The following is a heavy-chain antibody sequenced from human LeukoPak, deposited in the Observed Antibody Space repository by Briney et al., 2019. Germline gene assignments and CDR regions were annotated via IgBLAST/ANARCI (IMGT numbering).Heavy chain of an antibody. Sequence: SETLSLTCTVSGGSISSYYWSWIRQPPGKGLEWIGYIYYSGNTNYNPSLKSRVTISVDTSKNQFSLKLSSVTAADTAVYYCARQRDYYGSGSTLTKYSYYYYYYGMDVWGQGTTVTVSS. D-gene: IGHD3-10*01. CDR2: IYYSGNT. V-gene: IGHV4-59*08. CDR3: ARQRDYYGSGSTLTKYSYYYYYYGMDV. J-gene: IGHJ6*02. CDR1: GGSISSYY.